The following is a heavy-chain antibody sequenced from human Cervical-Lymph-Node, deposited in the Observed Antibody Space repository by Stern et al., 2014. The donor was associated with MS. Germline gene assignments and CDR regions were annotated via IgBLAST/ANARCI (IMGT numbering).Heavy chain of an antibody. J-gene: IGHJ5*02. CDR1: GYTFTSYG. D-gene: IGHD6-13*01. V-gene: IGHV1-18*01. CDR2: ISAYNGNT. CDR3: ARVLGGASAAAGLNWFDP. Sequence: QVQLVQSGAEVKKPGASGKVSCKASGYTFTSYGISWVRQAPGQGLEWMGWISAYNGNTNYAQKLQGRVTMTTDTSTSTAYMELRSLRSDDTAVYYCARVLGGASAAAGLNWFDPWGQGTLVTVSS.